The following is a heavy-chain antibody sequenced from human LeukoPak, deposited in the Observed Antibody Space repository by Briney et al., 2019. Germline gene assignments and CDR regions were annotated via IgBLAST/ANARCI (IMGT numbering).Heavy chain of an antibody. Sequence: SETLSLTCTVSGGSISSGGYYWSWIRQHPGKGLEWIGYIYYSGSTYYNPFLKSRVTISVDTSKNQFSLKLSSVTAADTAVYYCAIVLTRNYNWNYGAFDIWGQGTMVTVSS. D-gene: IGHD1-7*01. J-gene: IGHJ3*02. CDR1: GGSISSGGYY. CDR2: IYYSGST. CDR3: AIVLTRNYNWNYGAFDI. V-gene: IGHV4-31*03.